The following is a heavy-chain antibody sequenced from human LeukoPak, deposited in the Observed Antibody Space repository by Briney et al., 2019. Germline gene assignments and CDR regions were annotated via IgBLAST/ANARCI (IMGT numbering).Heavy chain of an antibody. CDR2: IWYDGSNK. D-gene: IGHD2-15*01. Sequence: PGGSLRLSCAASGFTFSSYAMHWVRQAPGKGLEWVTFIWYDGSNKYYADSVKGRFTISRDNSKNTLYLQMNSLRAEDTAVYYCAKGLCSGGTCHYDFWGQGTLVTVSS. V-gene: IGHV3-30*02. J-gene: IGHJ4*02. CDR1: GFTFSSYA. CDR3: AKGLCSGGTCHYDF.